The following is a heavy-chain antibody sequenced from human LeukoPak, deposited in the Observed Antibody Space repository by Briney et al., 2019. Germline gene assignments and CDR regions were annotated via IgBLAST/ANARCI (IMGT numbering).Heavy chain of an antibody. Sequence: SETLSLTCTVSGGSISSSSYYWGWIRQPPGKGLEWIGTIYYSGNTYYNPSLKSRVTISVDMSKNQCSLKLSSVTAADTAVYYCARDRAGYCGGGSCYSGSWFDPWGQGTLVTVSS. CDR2: IYYSGNT. D-gene: IGHD2-15*01. V-gene: IGHV4-39*07. J-gene: IGHJ5*02. CDR1: GGSISSSSYY. CDR3: ARDRAGYCGGGSCYSGSWFDP.